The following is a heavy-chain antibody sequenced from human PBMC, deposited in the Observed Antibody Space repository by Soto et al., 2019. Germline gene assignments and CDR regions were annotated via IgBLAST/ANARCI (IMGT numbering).Heavy chain of an antibody. J-gene: IGHJ4*02. V-gene: IGHV3-30-3*01. D-gene: IGHD6-6*01. CDR1: GFTFSSYA. CDR2: ISYDGSNK. Sequence: PVGSLRLSCAASGFTFSSYAMHWVRQAPGKGLEWVAVISYDGSNKYYADSVKGRFTISRDNSKNTLYLQMNSLRAEDTAVYYYASSYSSIAARPVVGYWGQGTLVTVSS. CDR3: ASSYSSIAARPVVGY.